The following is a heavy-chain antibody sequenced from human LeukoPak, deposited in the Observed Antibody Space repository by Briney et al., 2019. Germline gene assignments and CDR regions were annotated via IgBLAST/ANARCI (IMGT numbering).Heavy chain of an antibody. CDR2: IRYDGSNK. CDR3: AIRRRYDISTGYYKDY. J-gene: IGHJ4*02. Sequence: GGSLRLSCAASGFTFSSYGMHWVRQAPGKGLEWVAFIRYDGSNKYYADSVKGRFTISRDNSKNTLYLQMNSLRAEDTAVYYCAIRRRYDISTGYYKDYWGQGTLVTVSS. V-gene: IGHV3-30*02. CDR1: GFTFSSYG. D-gene: IGHD3-9*01.